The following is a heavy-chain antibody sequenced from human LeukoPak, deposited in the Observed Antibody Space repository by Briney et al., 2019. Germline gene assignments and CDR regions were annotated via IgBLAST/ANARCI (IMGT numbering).Heavy chain of an antibody. CDR3: ASRYCSSTSCRPNYYYYMDV. J-gene: IGHJ6*03. V-gene: IGHV1-2*06. D-gene: IGHD2-2*01. CDR1: GYTFTGYY. Sequence: ASVKVSCKASGYTFTGYYMHWVRQAPGQGLEWMGRINPNSGGTNYAQKFQGRVTMTRDTSISTAYMELSRLRSDDTAVYYCASRYCSSTSCRPNYYYYMDVWGKGTTVTVSS. CDR2: INPNSGGT.